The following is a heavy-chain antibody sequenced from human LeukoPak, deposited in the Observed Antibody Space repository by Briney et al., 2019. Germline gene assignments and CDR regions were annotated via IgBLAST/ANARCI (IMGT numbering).Heavy chain of an antibody. V-gene: IGHV3-48*04. J-gene: IGHJ6*02. Sequence: GGSLRLSCAASGFTFSSYSMNWVRQAPGKGLEWVSYISSSSSTIYYADSVKGRFTISRDNAKKTLYLQMNSLRAEDTAVYYCARSIGLTGGGVDVWGQGTTVTVSS. CDR2: ISSSSSTI. CDR3: ARSIGLTGGGVDV. D-gene: IGHD3-9*01. CDR1: GFTFSSYS.